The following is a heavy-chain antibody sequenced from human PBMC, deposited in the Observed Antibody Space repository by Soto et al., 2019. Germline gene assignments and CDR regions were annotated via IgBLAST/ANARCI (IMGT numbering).Heavy chain of an antibody. CDR1: GFTFSSYD. CDR3: AIRGLSKSEVRGYFDY. CDR2: ISGSGGST. D-gene: IGHD3-10*01. V-gene: IGHV3-23*01. Sequence: GGSLRLSCAAPGFTFSSYDMTWVRQAPGKGLEWVSAISGSGGSTNYGDSVKGRFIISRDNSKNTLFMQMNSLRVEDTAVYYCAIRGLSKSEVRGYFDYWGRGTVVTVSS. J-gene: IGHJ4*02.